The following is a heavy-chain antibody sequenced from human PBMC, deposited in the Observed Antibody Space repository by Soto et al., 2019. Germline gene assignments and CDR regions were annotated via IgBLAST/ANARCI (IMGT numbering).Heavy chain of an antibody. CDR3: ARGGAPYCSSTSCYVDNWFDP. CDR2: IYHSGST. CDR1: GGSISSGGYS. V-gene: IGHV4-30-2*01. Sequence: QLQLQESGSGLVKPSQTLSLTCAVSGGSISSGGYSWSWIRQPPGKGLEWIGYIYHSGSTYYNPSLKSRVTISVDRSKNQFSLKLSSVTAADTAVYYCARGGAPYCSSTSCYVDNWFDPWGQGTLVTVSS. D-gene: IGHD2-2*01. J-gene: IGHJ5*02.